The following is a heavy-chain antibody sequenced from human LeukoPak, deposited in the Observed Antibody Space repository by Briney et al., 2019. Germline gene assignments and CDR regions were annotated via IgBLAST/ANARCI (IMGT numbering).Heavy chain of an antibody. V-gene: IGHV4-34*01. J-gene: IGHJ4*02. CDR2: INHSGST. Sequence: SETLSLTCAVYGGSFSGYYWSWIRQPPGKGLEWIGEINHSGSTNYNPSLKSRVTISVDTSKNQFSLKLSSVTAADTAVYYCARESLLWFGELPDYFDYWGQGTLVTVSS. CDR3: ARESLLWFGELPDYFDY. CDR1: GGSFSGYY. D-gene: IGHD3-10*01.